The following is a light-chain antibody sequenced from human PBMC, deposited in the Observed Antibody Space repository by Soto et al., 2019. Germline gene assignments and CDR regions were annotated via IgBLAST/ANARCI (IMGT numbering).Light chain of an antibody. V-gene: IGLV1-40*01. Sequence: VLTQPPSVSGAPGQRVTISCTGSSSNIGTGYDVHWYQQLPGTAPKLLICGNSNRPSGVPDRFSGSKSGTSASLAITGLQAEDEADYYCQSFDGSRFYVFGTGTKVTVL. CDR2: GNS. CDR3: QSFDGSRFYV. J-gene: IGLJ1*01. CDR1: SSNIGTGYD.